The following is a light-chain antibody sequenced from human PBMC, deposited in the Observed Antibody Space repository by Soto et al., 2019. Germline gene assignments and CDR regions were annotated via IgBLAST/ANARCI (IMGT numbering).Light chain of an antibody. V-gene: IGKV3-20*01. CDR1: QSVSSSY. CDR3: QQYGSSPFT. CDR2: GAS. J-gene: IGKJ3*01. Sequence: EFVLTQSPGTLSLSPGERATLSCRASQSVSSSYLAWYQQKPGQAPRLLIYGASSRATGIPDRFSGSGSGTAFTLTISRLEPEDFAVYYCQQYGSSPFTFGPGTKVHIK.